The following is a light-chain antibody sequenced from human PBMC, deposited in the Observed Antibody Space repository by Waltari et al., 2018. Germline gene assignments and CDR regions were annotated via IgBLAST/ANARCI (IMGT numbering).Light chain of an antibody. J-gene: IGKJ5*01. CDR3: QQYNSYPIT. V-gene: IGKV1-5*03. Sequence: DIQMTQSPSTVSASVGDRVNITCRASQTIVGWLAWYQQKPGKAPKLLIYQASSLESGVPSRFSCSGSGTEFTLTISSLQPDDFATYYCQQYNSYPITFGQGTRLEIK. CDR2: QAS. CDR1: QTIVGW.